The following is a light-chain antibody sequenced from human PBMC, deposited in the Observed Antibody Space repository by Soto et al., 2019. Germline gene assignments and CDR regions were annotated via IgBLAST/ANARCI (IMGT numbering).Light chain of an antibody. V-gene: IGKV1-39*01. CDR1: QSISSY. Sequence: DGQLTQSPSSLSASVGDRVTITCRASQSISSYLNWYQQKPGKAPKLLIYAASSLQSGVPSRFSGSGSGTDFTLTISSLQPEDFATYYCQQSYSTPPFTFGQGTKVDIK. CDR2: AAS. CDR3: QQSYSTPPFT. J-gene: IGKJ2*01.